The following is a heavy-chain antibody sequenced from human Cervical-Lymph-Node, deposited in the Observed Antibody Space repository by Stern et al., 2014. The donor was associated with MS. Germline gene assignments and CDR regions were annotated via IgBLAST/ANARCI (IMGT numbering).Heavy chain of an antibody. V-gene: IGHV4-31*03. D-gene: IGHD3-22*01. CDR1: GGSISSGGYY. Sequence: QLQLQESGPGLVKPSQTLSLTCTVSGGSISSGGYYWSWIRQHPGQGLEWLGYIYYSGSTYYNPSLKSRVTISVDTSKNQFSLKLSSVTAADTAVYYCARDLRYYYDSSGYYYRWFDPWGQGTLVTVSS. CDR2: IYYSGST. J-gene: IGHJ5*02. CDR3: ARDLRYYYDSSGYYYRWFDP.